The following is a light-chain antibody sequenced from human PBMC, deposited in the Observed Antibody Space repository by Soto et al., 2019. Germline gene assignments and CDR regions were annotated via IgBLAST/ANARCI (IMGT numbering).Light chain of an antibody. V-gene: IGLV2-8*01. J-gene: IGLJ1*01. CDR1: TNDIGVYDF. CDR2: EVV. Sequence: QSALTQPPYASGSPGQSATISCTGTTNDIGVYDFVSWYQHHPGKAPRLIIYEVVQRPSGVPDRFSGSKSGNTASLTVSGLQAADEADYFCKSYDGSNTYVCGSGTKVTVL. CDR3: KSYDGSNTYV.